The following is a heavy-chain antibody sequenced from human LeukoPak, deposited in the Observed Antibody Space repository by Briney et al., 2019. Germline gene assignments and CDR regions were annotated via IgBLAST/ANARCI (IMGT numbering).Heavy chain of an antibody. J-gene: IGHJ4*02. Sequence: GRSLRLSCVASGFTFSSYGMHWVRQAPGKGLEWVAVISYDGSNKYYADSAKGRFTISRDNSKNMLYLQMNSLRAEDTAVYYCAKLMGNVVVTAIGDYWGQGTLVTVSS. CDR3: AKLMGNVVVTAIGDY. V-gene: IGHV3-30*18. D-gene: IGHD2-21*02. CDR1: GFTFSSYG. CDR2: ISYDGSNK.